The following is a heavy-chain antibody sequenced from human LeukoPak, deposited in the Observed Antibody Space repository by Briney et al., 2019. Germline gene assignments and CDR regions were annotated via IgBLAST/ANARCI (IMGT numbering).Heavy chain of an antibody. D-gene: IGHD2-2*01. CDR1: GGSFSGYY. V-gene: IGHV4-34*01. CDR3: ARGRYCSSTSCCFMSRFDY. Sequence: SETLSLTCAVYGGSFSGYYWSWIRQPPGKGLEWIGEINHSGSTNYNPSLKSRVTISVDTSKNQFSLKLSSVTAADTAVYYCARGRYCSSTSCCFMSRFDYWGQGTLVTVSS. J-gene: IGHJ4*02. CDR2: INHSGST.